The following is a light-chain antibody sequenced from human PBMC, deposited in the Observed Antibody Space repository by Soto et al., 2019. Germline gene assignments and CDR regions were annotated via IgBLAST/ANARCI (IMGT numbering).Light chain of an antibody. CDR2: GSS. J-gene: IGKJ2*01. CDR3: QQFGGSSMYT. V-gene: IGKV3-20*01. CDR1: QIVSTTY. Sequence: IVMTQSPATLSVSPGDRATLSCRASQIVSTTYLAWYQQKPGQAPRLLIYGSSSRAPGIPDRFSGSGSGTDFTLTISGLEPEDSAVYYCQQFGGSSMYTFGPGTKVDI.